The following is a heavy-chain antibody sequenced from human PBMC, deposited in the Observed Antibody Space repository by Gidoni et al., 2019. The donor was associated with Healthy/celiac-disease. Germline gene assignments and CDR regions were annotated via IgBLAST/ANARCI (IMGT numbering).Heavy chain of an antibody. CDR2: IWYDGSNK. Sequence: QVQLVESGGGVVQPGRSLRLSCAAPGFTFRSYGLHWVRRAPGKGLEWVAVIWYDGSNKYYADSVKGRFTISRDNSKNTLYLQMNSLRAEDTAVYYCARDGKSGYSYGYGPFYYYYGMDVWGQGTTVTVSS. J-gene: IGHJ6*02. D-gene: IGHD5-18*01. CDR1: GFTFRSYG. V-gene: IGHV3-33*01. CDR3: ARDGKSGYSYGYGPFYYYYGMDV.